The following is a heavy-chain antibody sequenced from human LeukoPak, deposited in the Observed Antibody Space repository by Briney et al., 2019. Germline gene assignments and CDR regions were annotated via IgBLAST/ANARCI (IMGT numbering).Heavy chain of an antibody. CDR3: ATNTTGVDY. D-gene: IGHD1-1*01. Sequence: PGGSLRLSCAASGFTFSDYYMSWIRQAPGKGLEWVSYISSSSSYTNYADSVKGRFTISRDNAKNSLYLQMNSLRAEDTAVYYCATNTTGVDYWGQGTLVTVSS. V-gene: IGHV3-11*03. J-gene: IGHJ4*02. CDR2: ISSSSSYT. CDR1: GFTFSDYY.